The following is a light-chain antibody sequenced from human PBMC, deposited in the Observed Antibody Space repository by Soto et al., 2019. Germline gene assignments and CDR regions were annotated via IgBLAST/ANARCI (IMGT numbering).Light chain of an antibody. CDR3: CSYAGSTTHYV. Sequence: QSALTQPASVSGSPGQSITISCTGTSSDVGSYNLVSWYQHHPGKAPKLMIYEGSKRPSGISNRFSGSKSGNTASLTISGLQAEDEADYYCCSYAGSTTHYVFGTGTKVTVL. CDR1: SSDVGSYNL. V-gene: IGLV2-23*01. CDR2: EGS. J-gene: IGLJ1*01.